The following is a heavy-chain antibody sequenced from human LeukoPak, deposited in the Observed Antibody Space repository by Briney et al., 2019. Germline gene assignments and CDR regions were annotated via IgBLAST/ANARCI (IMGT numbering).Heavy chain of an antibody. Sequence: GGSLRLSCAASVFTLCDYYMSWIRQAPGKGLEWVSYISSSGSTIYYADSVKGRFTISRDDAKNSLYLQMNSLRAEDTAVYYCARGVLEWLSPFDYWGQGTLVTVSS. CDR3: ARGVLEWLSPFDY. D-gene: IGHD3-3*01. CDR2: ISSSGSTI. CDR1: VFTLCDYY. V-gene: IGHV3-11*04. J-gene: IGHJ4*02.